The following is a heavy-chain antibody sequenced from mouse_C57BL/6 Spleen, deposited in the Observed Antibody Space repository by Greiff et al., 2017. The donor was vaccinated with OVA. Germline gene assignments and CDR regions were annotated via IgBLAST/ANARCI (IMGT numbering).Heavy chain of an antibody. J-gene: IGHJ2*01. Sequence: EVTLVESEGGLVQPGSSMKLSCTASGFTFSDYYMAWVRQVPEKGLEWVANINYDGSSTYYLDSLKSRFIISRDNAKNILYLQISSLKSEDTATYDCARVILLLRVFDYWGQGTTLTVSS. CDR1: GFTFSDYY. CDR3: ARVILLLRVFDY. D-gene: IGHD1-1*01. V-gene: IGHV5-16*01. CDR2: INYDGSST.